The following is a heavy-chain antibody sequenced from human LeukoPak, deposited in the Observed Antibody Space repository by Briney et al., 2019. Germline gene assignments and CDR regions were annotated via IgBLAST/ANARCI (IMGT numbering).Heavy chain of an antibody. CDR2: IYPGDSDT. V-gene: IGHV5-51*01. CDR3: ARGTGVRYCSNGVCYTSDY. D-gene: IGHD2-8*01. J-gene: IGHJ4*02. Sequence: GESLKISCKGSGYSFTSYWIGWVRQMPGKGLEWMGIIYPGDSDTRYSPSFQGQVTISADKSISTAYLQWSSLKASDTAMYYCARGTGVRYCSNGVCYTSDYWGQGTLVTVSA. CDR1: GYSFTSYW.